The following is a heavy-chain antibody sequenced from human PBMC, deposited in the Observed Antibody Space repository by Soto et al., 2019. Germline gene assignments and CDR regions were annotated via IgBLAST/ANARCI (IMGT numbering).Heavy chain of an antibody. CDR3: ARDPSIAAARPPKGAPRMDV. CDR1: GFTFSSYA. J-gene: IGHJ6*02. CDR2: ISGSGGST. V-gene: IGHV3-23*01. Sequence: TGGSLRLSCAASGFTFSSYAMSWVRQAPGKGLEWVSAISGSGGSTYYADSVKGRFTISRDNSKNTLYLQMNSLRAEDTAVYYCARDPSIAAARPPKGAPRMDVWGQGTTVTVSS. D-gene: IGHD6-13*01.